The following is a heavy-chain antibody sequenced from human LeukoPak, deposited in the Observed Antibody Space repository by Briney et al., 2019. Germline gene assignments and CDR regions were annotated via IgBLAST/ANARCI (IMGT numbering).Heavy chain of an antibody. CDR2: IYYSGST. CDR3: AREYYYDSSGYFWGAFDI. D-gene: IGHD3-22*01. V-gene: IGHV4-59*01. CDR1: GGSISSYY. J-gene: IGHJ3*02. Sequence: SETLSLTCTVSGGSISSYYWSWIRQPPGKGLEWIGYIYYSGSTNYNPSLKSRVTISVDTSKNQFSLELSSVTAADTAVYYCAREYYYDSSGYFWGAFDIWGQGTMVTVSS.